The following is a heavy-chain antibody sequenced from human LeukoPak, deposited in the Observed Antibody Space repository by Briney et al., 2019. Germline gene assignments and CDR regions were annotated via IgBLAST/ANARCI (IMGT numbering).Heavy chain of an antibody. Sequence: SGTLSLTCAVSGGSISSSNWWSRVRQPPGKGLEWIGEIYHSGSTNYNPSLKSRVTISVDKSKNQFSLKLSSVTAADTAVYYCARYRGYSYGYYFDYWGQGTLVTVSS. D-gene: IGHD5-18*01. J-gene: IGHJ4*02. V-gene: IGHV4-4*02. CDR2: IYHSGST. CDR1: GGSISSSNW. CDR3: ARYRGYSYGYYFDY.